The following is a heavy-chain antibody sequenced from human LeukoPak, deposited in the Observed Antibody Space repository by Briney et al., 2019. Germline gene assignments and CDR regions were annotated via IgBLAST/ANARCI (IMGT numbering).Heavy chain of an antibody. CDR2: IYPGDSDT. CDR1: GYSFTSYW. Sequence: GESLKFSCKGSGYSFTSYWIAWVRQMPGKGLEWMGIIYPGDSDTRYSPSFQGHVTISADKSISTAYLQWSSLKASDIAMYYCARAESGSYPGDFDYWGQGTLVTVAS. CDR3: ARAESGSYPGDFDY. J-gene: IGHJ4*02. D-gene: IGHD1-26*01. V-gene: IGHV5-51*06.